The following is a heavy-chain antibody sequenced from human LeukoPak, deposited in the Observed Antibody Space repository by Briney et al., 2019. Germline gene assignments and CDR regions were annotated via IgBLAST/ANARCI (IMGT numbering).Heavy chain of an antibody. CDR1: GGTFSSYA. CDR2: IIPIFGTA. D-gene: IGHD6-13*01. Sequence: ASVKVSCKASGGTFSSYAISWVRQAPGQGLEWMGGIIPIFGTANYAQKFQGRVTITADESTSTAYMELSSLRSEDTAVYYCARGVKRQQLSGSHYWGQGTLVTVSS. V-gene: IGHV1-69*13. J-gene: IGHJ4*02. CDR3: ARGVKRQQLSGSHY.